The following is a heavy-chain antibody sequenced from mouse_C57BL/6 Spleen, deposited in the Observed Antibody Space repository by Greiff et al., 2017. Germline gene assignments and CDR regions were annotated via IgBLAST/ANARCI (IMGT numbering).Heavy chain of an antibody. CDR1: GFTFSSYG. CDR3: ARHAITTVVARGYFDY. CDR2: ISSGGSYT. D-gene: IGHD1-1*01. J-gene: IGHJ2*01. Sequence: DVMLVESGGDLVKPGGSLKLSCAASGFTFSSYGMSWVRQTPDKRLEWVATISSGGSYTYYPDSVKGRFTISRDNAKNTLYLQMSSLKSEDTAMYYCARHAITTVVARGYFDYWGQGTTLTVSS. V-gene: IGHV5-6*02.